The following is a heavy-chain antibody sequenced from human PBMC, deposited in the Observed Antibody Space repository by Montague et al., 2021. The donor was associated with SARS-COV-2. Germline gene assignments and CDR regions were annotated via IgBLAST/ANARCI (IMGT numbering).Heavy chain of an antibody. CDR2: IYYSGRT. J-gene: IGHJ2*01. V-gene: IGHV4-31*03. D-gene: IGHD2-21*02. Sequence: TLSLTCTVSGGSITSGAYYWSWLRQHPGKGLEWNGYIYYSGRTFPNLSLKSRVTISVDTSNNQFSLKVTSVTAADTAVYYCSREWGRGGDRYWDFDLWGQGTLVTVSS. CDR1: GGSITSGAYY. CDR3: SREWGRGGDRYWDFDL.